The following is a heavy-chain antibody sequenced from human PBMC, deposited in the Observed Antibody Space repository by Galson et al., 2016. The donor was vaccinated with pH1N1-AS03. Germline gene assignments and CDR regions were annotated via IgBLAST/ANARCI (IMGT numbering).Heavy chain of an antibody. V-gene: IGHV4-59*01. CDR2: IYYTGST. CDR3: ARALRIEAASLYYFEY. D-gene: IGHD6-13*01. CDR1: GGSISTYD. J-gene: IGHJ4*02. Sequence: SETLSLTCTVLGGSISTYDWSWVRQPPGKGPEWIGNIYYTGSTNYNPSLRSRVSISVDTSKNQFSLNMTSVTAADTAVYYCARALRIEAASLYYFEYWGQGTLVAVSS.